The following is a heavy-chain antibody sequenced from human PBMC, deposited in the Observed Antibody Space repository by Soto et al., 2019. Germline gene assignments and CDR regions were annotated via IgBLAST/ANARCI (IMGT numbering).Heavy chain of an antibody. CDR2: ISYAGSNK. V-gene: IGHV3-30-3*01. D-gene: IGHD1-1*01. Sequence: PGGSLRLSCAASGFTFSSYAMHWVRQAPVKGLERVAVISYAGSNKCYAESVKGRFTIPRNNSKNTLYLQMNSRRAEDTAVYYCARDLRGDYWKYNWFDPCGQGPLITVSS. CDR1: GFTFSSYA. CDR3: ARDLRGDYWKYNWFDP. J-gene: IGHJ5*02.